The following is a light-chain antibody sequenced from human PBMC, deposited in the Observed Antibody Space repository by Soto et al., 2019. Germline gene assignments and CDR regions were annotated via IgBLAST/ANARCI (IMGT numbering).Light chain of an antibody. CDR2: EVN. J-gene: IGLJ1*01. CDR3: SSYPGTNNFPV. V-gene: IGLV2-8*01. Sequence: QSVLAQPPSASGPPGQSVTISCTGTSSDVGGYNYVSWYQQHPGKAPKLMIYEVNKRPSGVPDRFSGSKSGNTASLTVSGLQAEDEADYYSSSYPGTNNFPVSGTVTKLTV. CDR1: SSDVGGYNY.